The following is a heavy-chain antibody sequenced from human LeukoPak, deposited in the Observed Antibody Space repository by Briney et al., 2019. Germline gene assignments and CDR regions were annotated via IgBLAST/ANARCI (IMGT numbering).Heavy chain of an antibody. J-gene: IGHJ4*02. Sequence: GASVKVSCKASGDTFSSYAISWVRQAPGQGLEWMGGIIPIFGTANYAQKFQGRVTITADESTSTAYMELSSLRSEDTAVYYCARENYDSSGYYYVLESPGFFDYWGQGTLVTVSS. D-gene: IGHD3-22*01. CDR1: GDTFSSYA. V-gene: IGHV1-69*13. CDR2: IIPIFGTA. CDR3: ARENYDSSGYYYVLESPGFFDY.